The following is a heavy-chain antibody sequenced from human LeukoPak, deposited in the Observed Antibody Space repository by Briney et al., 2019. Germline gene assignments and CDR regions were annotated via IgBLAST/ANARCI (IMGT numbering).Heavy chain of an antibody. CDR3: AKERQTGDYFTSDF. D-gene: IGHD4-17*01. V-gene: IGHV3-23*01. CDR2: INGRGDST. CDR1: GFTFRTYA. J-gene: IGHJ4*02. Sequence: QSGGSLRLSCAASGFTFRTYAMSWVRQAPGNGLEWVSAINGRGDSTFYADSVKGQFTISRDNSKSTVYLQMNSLRADDTAVYYCAKERQTGDYFTSDFWGQGTLVAVSS.